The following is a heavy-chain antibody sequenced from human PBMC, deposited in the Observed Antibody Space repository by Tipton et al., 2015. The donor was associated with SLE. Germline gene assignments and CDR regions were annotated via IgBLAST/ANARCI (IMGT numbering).Heavy chain of an antibody. CDR3: ARDGVVPASI. J-gene: IGHJ3*02. CDR2: IYYSGST. D-gene: IGHD2-2*01. Sequence: TLSLTCTVSGGSISSYYWSWIRQPPGKGLEWIGYIYYSGSTNYNPSLKSRVTISVDTSKNQFSLKLSSVTAADTAVYYCARDGVVPASIWGQGTMVTVSS. CDR1: GGSISSYY. V-gene: IGHV4-59*12.